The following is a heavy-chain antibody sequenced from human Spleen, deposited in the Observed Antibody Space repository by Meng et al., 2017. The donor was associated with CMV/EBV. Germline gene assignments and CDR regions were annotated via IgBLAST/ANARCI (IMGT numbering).Heavy chain of an antibody. CDR2: ISYDGTNK. V-gene: IGHV3-30*04. CDR1: GFPFSSYT. Sequence: GGSLRLSCAASGFPFSSYTMHWVRQAPGKGLEWLTLISYDGTNKYDADSVKGRFTISRDNSENTVYLQMNRLRPEDTAVYYCARTYYYGSGTLAGGDYGMDVWGQGTTVTVSS. CDR3: ARTYYYGSGTLAGGDYGMDV. D-gene: IGHD3-10*01. J-gene: IGHJ6*02.